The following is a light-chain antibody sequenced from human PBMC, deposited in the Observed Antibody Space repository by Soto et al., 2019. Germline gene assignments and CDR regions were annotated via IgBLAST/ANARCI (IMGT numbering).Light chain of an antibody. CDR2: DAS. V-gene: IGKV3-20*01. CDR3: QRYGSSPLT. J-gene: IGKJ4*01. CDR1: QSVSSNY. Sequence: EIVLTQSPGTLSLSPGERATLSCRASQSVSSNYLAWYKQKPGQAPRLLIYDASSRATGIPDRFSGSGSGTDFTLTISRLEPEDFAVYYCQRYGSSPLTFGGVTKVDIK.